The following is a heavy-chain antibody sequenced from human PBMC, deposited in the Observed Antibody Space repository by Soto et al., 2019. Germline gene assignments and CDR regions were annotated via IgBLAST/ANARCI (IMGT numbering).Heavy chain of an antibody. Sequence: SETLSLTCTGSCGSISGSTYYWGWIRQPPGKGLEWIGSIYYSGSTYYRPSLKSRVTISVDTSKNQFSLKLSSVTAADTAVYYCARQVPAAIRLGWFDPWGQGTLVTVSS. V-gene: IGHV4-39*01. D-gene: IGHD2-2*02. CDR1: CGSISGSTYY. J-gene: IGHJ5*02. CDR2: IYYSGST. CDR3: ARQVPAAIRLGWFDP.